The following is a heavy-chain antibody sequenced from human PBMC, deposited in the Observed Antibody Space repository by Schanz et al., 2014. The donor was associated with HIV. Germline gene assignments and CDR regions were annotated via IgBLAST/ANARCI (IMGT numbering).Heavy chain of an antibody. J-gene: IGHJ3*02. Sequence: QVQLVESGGCVVQPGRSLRLSCAVSGFTFSNYAMNWVRQAPGKGLEWVAVISYDGSNKYYADSVKGRFTISRDSSKNTLYLQMSSLKTEDTAVYYCTTPWAPRGGYSGYDPHAFDIWGQGTMVTVSS. CDR2: ISYDGSNK. D-gene: IGHD5-12*01. CDR3: TTPWAPRGGYSGYDPHAFDI. V-gene: IGHV3-30-3*01. CDR1: GFTFSNYA.